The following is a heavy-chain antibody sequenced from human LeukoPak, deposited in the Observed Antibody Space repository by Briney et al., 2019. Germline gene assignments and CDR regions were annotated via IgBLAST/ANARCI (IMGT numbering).Heavy chain of an antibody. Sequence: GGCLRLSCAASGVTFSNYGMHWVRQAPGKGLEWVALISSNGNDKLYGDSVKGRSTISRDDSKSTLYLQMNSLRVEDTAVYYCTTKVIRGNSGDDYDDWGQGTLVTVSS. J-gene: IGHJ4*02. CDR2: ISSNGNDK. CDR1: GVTFSNYG. D-gene: IGHD5-12*01. V-gene: IGHV3-30*03. CDR3: TTKVIRGNSGDDYDD.